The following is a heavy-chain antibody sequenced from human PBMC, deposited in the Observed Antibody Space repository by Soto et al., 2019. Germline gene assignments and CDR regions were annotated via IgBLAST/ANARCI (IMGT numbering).Heavy chain of an antibody. Sequence: ASVKVSCKASGYTFTSYDINWVRQATGQGLEWMGWMNPNSGNTGYAQKFQGRVTMTRNTSISTAYMELSSLRSEDTAVYYCARGGVLLDYDILTGYSNYYYYYYGMDVWGQGTTVTSP. CDR3: ARGGVLLDYDILTGYSNYYYYYYGMDV. CDR1: GYTFTSYD. D-gene: IGHD3-9*01. J-gene: IGHJ6*02. CDR2: MNPNSGNT. V-gene: IGHV1-8*01.